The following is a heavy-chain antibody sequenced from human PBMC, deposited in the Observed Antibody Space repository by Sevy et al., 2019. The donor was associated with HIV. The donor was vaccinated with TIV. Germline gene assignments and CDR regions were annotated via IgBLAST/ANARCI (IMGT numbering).Heavy chain of an antibody. CDR3: AKGSYDSSGYYPPLFDY. CDR1: GFTFSSYA. Sequence: GGSLRLSCAASGFTFSSYAMSWVRQAPGKGLEWVSAISGSGGSTYYADSVKGRFTISRDNSKNTLYLQMNSLRAEDTAVYYCAKGSYDSSGYYPPLFDYWGQGTLLTVSS. V-gene: IGHV3-23*01. J-gene: IGHJ4*02. CDR2: ISGSGGST. D-gene: IGHD3-22*01.